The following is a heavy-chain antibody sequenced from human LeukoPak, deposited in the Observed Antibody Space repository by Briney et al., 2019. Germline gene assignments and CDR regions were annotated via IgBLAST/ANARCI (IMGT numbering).Heavy chain of an antibody. J-gene: IGHJ3*02. CDR1: GFTFSSYE. D-gene: IGHD3-16*01. CDR3: AKDRDDYVWGSYLGAFDI. Sequence: GGSLILSCAASGFTFSSYEMNWVRRAPGKGLEWVSYISSSGSTIYYADSVKGRFTISRDNSKNTLYLQMNSLRAEDTAVFYCAKDRDDYVWGSYLGAFDIWGQGTMVTVSS. V-gene: IGHV3-48*03. CDR2: ISSSGSTI.